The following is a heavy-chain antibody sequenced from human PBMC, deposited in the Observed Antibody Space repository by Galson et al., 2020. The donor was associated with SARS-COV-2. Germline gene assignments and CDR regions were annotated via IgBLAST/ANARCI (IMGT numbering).Heavy chain of an antibody. Sequence: ASVKVSCKSSGGSFSTTTINWVRQAPGQGLEWMGKILPFIPYTHYAQKFQGRVTIVADTSTSTAYMELISLRFDDTAVYYCATSRDASKFALDLWGQGAPVTDSSGSRDANNHGMDSWGQGTLVTVSS. CDR1: GGSFSTTT. CDR2: ILPFIPYT. CDR3: ATSRDASKFALDLWGQGAPVTDSSGSRDANNHGMDS. V-gene: IGHV1-69*02. D-gene: IGHD3-10*01. J-gene: IGHJ5*01.